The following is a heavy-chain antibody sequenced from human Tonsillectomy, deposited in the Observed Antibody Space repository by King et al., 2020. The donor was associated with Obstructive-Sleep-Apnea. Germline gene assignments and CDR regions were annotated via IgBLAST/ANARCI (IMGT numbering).Heavy chain of an antibody. CDR2: ISYDGANK. D-gene: IGHD2-2*01. CDR3: ARDWRECSSTTCQASYEH. CDR1: GFSFNAYT. J-gene: IGHJ4*02. V-gene: IGHV3-30*04. Sequence: QVQLVESGGGVVQPGRSLRLSCVASGFSFNAYTMHWVRQAPGQGLEWVAVISYDGANKYYADSVKGRFTISRDNSKNTLYLEMNSLSSGDTAVYYCARDWRECSSTTCQASYEHWGQGTLVIVSS.